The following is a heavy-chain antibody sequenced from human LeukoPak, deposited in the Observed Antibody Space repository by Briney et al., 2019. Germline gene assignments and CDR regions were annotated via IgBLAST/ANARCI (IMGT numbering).Heavy chain of an antibody. V-gene: IGHV3-23*01. CDR1: GFTFSSYA. Sequence: PGGSLRLSCAASGFTFSSYAMSWVRQAPGKGPGWVSAISGSGGSTYYADSVKGRFTISRDNSKNTLYLQMNSLRAEDTAVYYCAKGAATGYSYGFLYYFDYWGQGTLVTVSS. J-gene: IGHJ4*02. D-gene: IGHD5-18*01. CDR2: ISGSGGST. CDR3: AKGAATGYSYGFLYYFDY.